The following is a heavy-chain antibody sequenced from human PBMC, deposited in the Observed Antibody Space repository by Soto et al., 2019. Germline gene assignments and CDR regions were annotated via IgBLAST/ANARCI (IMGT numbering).Heavy chain of an antibody. CDR2: FDPEDGET. CDR3: ATHYDILTGYPPGLDP. D-gene: IGHD3-9*01. Sequence: GASVKVSCKASGYTLTELSMHWVRQAPGKRLEWMGGFDPEDGETIYAQKFQGRVTMTEDTSTDTAYMELSSLRSEDTAVYYCATHYDILTGYPPGLDPWGQGTLVTVSS. CDR1: GYTLTELS. V-gene: IGHV1-24*01. J-gene: IGHJ5*02.